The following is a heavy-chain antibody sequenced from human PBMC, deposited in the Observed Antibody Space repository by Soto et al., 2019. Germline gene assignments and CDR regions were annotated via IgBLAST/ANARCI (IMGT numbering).Heavy chain of an antibody. D-gene: IGHD3-3*01. CDR1: GFTFSSYA. J-gene: IGHJ1*01. Sequence: PGGSLRLSCATSGFTFSSYALHWVRQAPGKGLEWVALISNDGANTYYTDSVKGRFTVSRDKSDKTLYLHMESLAPEDTAVYYCAKGLRFLEHWGQGTVVTVSS. CDR2: ISNDGANT. CDR3: AKGLRFLEH. V-gene: IGHV3-30-3*02.